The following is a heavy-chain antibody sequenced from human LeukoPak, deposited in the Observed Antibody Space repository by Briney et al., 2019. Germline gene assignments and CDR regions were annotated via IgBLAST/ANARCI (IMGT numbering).Heavy chain of an antibody. CDR3: ARGITIFGVVSHYYYYYMDV. CDR1: GYTFTGYY. J-gene: IGHJ6*03. Sequence: ASVKVSCKASGYTFTGYYMHWVRQAPGQGLEWMGWINPNSGGTNYAQKFQGRVTMTRDTSISTAYTELSRLRSDDTAVYYCARGITIFGVVSHYYYYYMDVWGKGTTVTVSS. V-gene: IGHV1-2*02. CDR2: INPNSGGT. D-gene: IGHD3-3*01.